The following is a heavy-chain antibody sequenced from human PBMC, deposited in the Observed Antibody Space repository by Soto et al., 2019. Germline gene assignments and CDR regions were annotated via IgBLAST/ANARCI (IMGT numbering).Heavy chain of an antibody. J-gene: IGHJ6*02. CDR1: GFTFDDYA. CDR2: ISWNSGSI. CDR3: AKDRYSHYYYGMDV. D-gene: IGHD5-18*01. Sequence: EVQLVESGGGLVQPGRSLRLSCAASGFTFDDYAMHWVRQAPGKGLEWVSGISWNSGSIGYADSVKGRFTIPRDNAKNSLYLQMNSLRAEHTALYYCAKDRYSHYYYGMDVWGQGTTVTVSS. V-gene: IGHV3-9*01.